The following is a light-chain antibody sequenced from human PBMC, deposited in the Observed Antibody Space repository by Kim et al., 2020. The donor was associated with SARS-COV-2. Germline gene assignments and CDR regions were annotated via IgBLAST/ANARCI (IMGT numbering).Light chain of an antibody. CDR1: QKISSY. J-gene: IGKJ2*01. CDR2: GAS. CDR3: QQYNHWPYT. V-gene: IGKV3-15*01. Sequence: EIVMTQSPATLSVSPGERATLSCMASQKISSYLAWYQQRPGQAPRLLMYGASTRATGIPARFSGRESGTDFTLTITSLQSEDFGVYYCQQYNHWPYTFGPGTKLEI.